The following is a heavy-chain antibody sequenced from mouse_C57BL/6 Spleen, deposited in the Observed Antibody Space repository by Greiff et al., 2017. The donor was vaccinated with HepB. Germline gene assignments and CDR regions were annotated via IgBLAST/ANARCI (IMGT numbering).Heavy chain of an antibody. CDR1: GYTFTSYT. CDR2: INPSSGYT. D-gene: IGHD4-1*01. J-gene: IGHJ2*01. Sequence: VQRVESGAELARPGASVKMSCKASGYTFTSYTMHWVKQRPGQGLEWIGYINPSSGYTKYNQKFKDKATLTADKSSSTAYMQLSSLTSEDSAVYYCARGSGTNYWGQGTTLTVSS. CDR3: ARGSGTNY. V-gene: IGHV1-4*01.